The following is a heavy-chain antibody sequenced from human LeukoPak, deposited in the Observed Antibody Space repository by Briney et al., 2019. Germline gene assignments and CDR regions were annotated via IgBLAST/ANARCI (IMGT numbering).Heavy chain of an antibody. CDR2: IKQDGSEK. D-gene: IGHD6-13*01. CDR3: ARGLVSIAAAGTVSNWFDP. V-gene: IGHV3-7*01. CDR1: GFTFSSSW. J-gene: IGHJ5*02. Sequence: GVSLRLSCAASGFTFSSSWMSWVRQAPGKGLEWVANIKQDGSEKYYVDSVKGRFTISRDNAKNSLYLQMNSLRAEDTAVYYCARGLVSIAAAGTVSNWFDPWGQGTLVTVSS.